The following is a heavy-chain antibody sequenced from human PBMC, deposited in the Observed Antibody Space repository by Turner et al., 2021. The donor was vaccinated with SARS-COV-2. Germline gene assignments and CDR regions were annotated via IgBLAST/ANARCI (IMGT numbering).Heavy chain of an antibody. CDR1: GFTFSSYA. D-gene: IGHD3-22*01. CDR3: AKGGWYYDSSAADY. Sequence: QVQLVESGGGVVQPGRSLILTCAASGFTFSSYAMHWVRQAPGKGLEWVAVISYDGSDKYYADSVKGRFTISRDNSKNTLYLQMNSLRAEDTAVYYCAKGGWYYDSSAADYWGQGTLVTVSS. V-gene: IGHV3-30*04. CDR2: ISYDGSDK. J-gene: IGHJ4*02.